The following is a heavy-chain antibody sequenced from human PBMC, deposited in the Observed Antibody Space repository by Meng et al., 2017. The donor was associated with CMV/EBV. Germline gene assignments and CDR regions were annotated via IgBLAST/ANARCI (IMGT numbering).Heavy chain of an antibody. D-gene: IGHD4/OR15-4a*01. CDR1: GGSISSSSYY. CDR3: ARRGYGGNGFDY. Sequence: ETLSLTCTVSGGSISSSSYYWGWIRQPPGKGLEWIGSIYYSGSTYYNPSLKSRVTISVDTSKNQFSLKLSSVTPADTAVYYCARRGYGGNGFDYWGQGTLVTVSS. J-gene: IGHJ4*02. CDR2: IYYSGST. V-gene: IGHV4-39*01.